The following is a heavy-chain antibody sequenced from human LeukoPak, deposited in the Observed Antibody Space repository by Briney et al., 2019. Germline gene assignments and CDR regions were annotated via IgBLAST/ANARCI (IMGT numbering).Heavy chain of an antibody. J-gene: IGHJ6*03. CDR2: IYSGGST. V-gene: IGHV3-66*01. CDR3: ARGMGDYRFRFYYYYYYMDV. D-gene: IGHD4-17*01. Sequence: GGSLRLSCAASGFTFSSYYMSWVRQAPGKGLEWVSVIYSGGSTYYADSVKGRFTISRDNSKNTLYLQMNSLRAEDTAVYYCARGMGDYRFRFYYYYYYMDVWGKGTTVTVSS. CDR1: GFTFSSYY.